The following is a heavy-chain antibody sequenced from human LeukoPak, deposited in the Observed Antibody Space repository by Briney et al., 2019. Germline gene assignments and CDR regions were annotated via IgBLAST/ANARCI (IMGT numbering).Heavy chain of an antibody. V-gene: IGHV4-59*08. CDR3: ARSQWLGAFDI. D-gene: IGHD6-19*01. CDR1: GGSLSSYY. J-gene: IGHJ3*02. CDR2: IYYSGST. Sequence: SQTLSLTCTVSGGSLSSYYWNWIRQPPGKGLEWIGYIYYSGSTNYNPSLKSRVTISVDTSKNQFSLKLSSVTAADTAVYYCARSQWLGAFDIWGQGTMVTVSS.